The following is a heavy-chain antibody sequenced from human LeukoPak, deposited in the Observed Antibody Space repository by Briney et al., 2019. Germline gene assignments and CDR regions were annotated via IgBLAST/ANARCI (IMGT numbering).Heavy chain of an antibody. CDR2: IYTSGST. D-gene: IGHD3-22*01. J-gene: IGHJ5*02. V-gene: IGHV4-61*02. CDR3: ARYPYYYDSSGYSWFDP. Sequence: SETLSLTCTVSGGSISSGSYYWSWIRQPAGKGLEWIGRIYTSGSTNYNPSLKSRITISVDTSKNQFSLKLSSVTAADTAVYYCARYPYYYDSSGYSWFDPWGQGTLVTVSS. CDR1: GGSISSGSYY.